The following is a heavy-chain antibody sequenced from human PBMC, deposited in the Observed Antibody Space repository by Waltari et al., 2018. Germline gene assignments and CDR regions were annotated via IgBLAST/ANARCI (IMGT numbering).Heavy chain of an antibody. CDR1: GGTFSSYA. V-gene: IGHV1-69*01. J-gene: IGHJ4*02. Sequence: QVQLVQSGAEVKKPGSSVKVSCKASGGTFSSYAISWVRQAPGQGLEWMGGIIPIFGTANYAQKFQGRVTITADESTSTAYMELSSLRSEDTAVYYCARDRGYCSGGSCYSWDYWGQGTLVTVSS. CDR2: IIPIFGTA. CDR3: ARDRGYCSGGSCYSWDY. D-gene: IGHD2-15*01.